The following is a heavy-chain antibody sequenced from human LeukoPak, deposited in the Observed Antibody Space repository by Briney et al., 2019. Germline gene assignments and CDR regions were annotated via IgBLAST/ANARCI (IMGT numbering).Heavy chain of an antibody. Sequence: GASVKVSCKASGYTFTSYDINWVRQATGQGLEWMGWMNPNSGNTGYAQKFQGRVTITRNTSISTAYMELSSLRSEDTAVYYCAKELLWRGNFQHWGQGTLVTVSS. CDR2: MNPNSGNT. D-gene: IGHD2-2*01. V-gene: IGHV1-8*03. CDR3: AKELLWRGNFQH. J-gene: IGHJ1*01. CDR1: GYTFTSYD.